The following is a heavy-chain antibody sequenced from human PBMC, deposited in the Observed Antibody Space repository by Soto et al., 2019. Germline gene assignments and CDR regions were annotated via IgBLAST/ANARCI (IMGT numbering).Heavy chain of an antibody. V-gene: IGHV3-23*01. J-gene: IGHJ4*02. D-gene: IGHD6-13*01. Sequence: EVQLLESGGGLVQPGGSLRLSCAASGFTFSSYAMSWVRQAPGKGLEWVSAISGSGGSTYYADSVKGRFTISRDNSKNTLYLQMNSLRAENTAVYYCAKVITPGIAAAGDYWGQGTLVTVSS. CDR3: AKVITPGIAAAGDY. CDR1: GFTFSSYA. CDR2: ISGSGGST.